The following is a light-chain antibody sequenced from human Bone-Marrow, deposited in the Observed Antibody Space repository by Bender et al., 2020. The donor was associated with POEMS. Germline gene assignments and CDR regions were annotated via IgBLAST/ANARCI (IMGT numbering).Light chain of an antibody. J-gene: IGLJ1*01. Sequence: QSALTQPASVSGSPGQSITISCTGTSSDVGSYNYVSWYQQYPGKAPKLIIFDVTSRPSGVSDRFSGSKSDNSASLTISGLQAADEADYYCSSYTLSDTYVFGTGTKVTVL. V-gene: IGLV2-14*01. CDR2: DVT. CDR1: SSDVGSYNY. CDR3: SSYTLSDTYV.